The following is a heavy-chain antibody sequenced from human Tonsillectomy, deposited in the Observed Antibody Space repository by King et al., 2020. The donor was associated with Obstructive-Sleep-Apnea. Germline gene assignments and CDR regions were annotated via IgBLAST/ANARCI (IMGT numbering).Heavy chain of an antibody. CDR3: LTYSIKNKNY. J-gene: IGHJ4*02. Sequence: QLVQSGGGVVQPGRSLRLSCAASGITFSSYVMHWVRQAPGKGLEWVAVISYDENNKYYADSVKGRFTISRDNSKNTLYLQKNSLRAEDTAVYYCLTYSIKNKNYWRQGTLVTVSS. V-gene: IGHV3-30*03. D-gene: IGHD6-13*01. CDR1: GITFSSYV. CDR2: ISYDENNK.